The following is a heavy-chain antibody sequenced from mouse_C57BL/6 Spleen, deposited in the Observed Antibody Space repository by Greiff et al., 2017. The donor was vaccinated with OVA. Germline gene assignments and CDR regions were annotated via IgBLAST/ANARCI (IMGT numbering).Heavy chain of an antibody. D-gene: IGHD1-1*01. CDR2: IDPSDSYT. J-gene: IGHJ4*01. CDR3: ARSYYYGSSPYAMDY. Sequence: VQLQQPGAELVMPGASVKLSCKASGYTFTSYWMHWVKQRPGQGLEWIGEIDPSDSYTNYNQKFKGKSTLTVDKSSSTAYMQLSSLTSEDSAVYYCARSYYYGSSPYAMDYWGQGTSVTVSS. CDR1: GYTFTSYW. V-gene: IGHV1-69*01.